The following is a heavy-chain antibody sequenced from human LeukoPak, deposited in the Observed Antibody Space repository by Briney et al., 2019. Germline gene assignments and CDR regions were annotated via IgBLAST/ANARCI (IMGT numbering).Heavy chain of an antibody. CDR3: ARAFRRDGYNFGFW. CDR2: INTNTGNP. CDR1: GYTFTSYA. V-gene: IGHV7-4-1*02. D-gene: IGHD5-24*01. J-gene: IGHJ4*02. Sequence: ASVKVSCKASGYTFTSYAMNWVRQAPGQGLEWMGWINTNTGNPTYAQGFTGRFVFSLGTSVSTAYLQISSLKAEDTAVYYCARAFRRDGYNFGFWWGQGTLVTVSS.